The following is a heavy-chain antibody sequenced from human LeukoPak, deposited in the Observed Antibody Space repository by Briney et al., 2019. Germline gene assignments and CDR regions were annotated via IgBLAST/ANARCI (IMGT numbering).Heavy chain of an antibody. J-gene: IGHJ5*02. CDR3: AKGRPWRLVVPTTKKKNWFDP. D-gene: IGHD2-15*01. CDR1: GGSIDSRSYY. Sequence: SSETLSLTCTVSGGSIDSRSYYWDWIRQAPGKGLGWIGTIYHSGSTEYNPSLKSRVTISVDTSKNLFSLKLISVTAADTAVYYCAKGRPWRLVVPTTKKKNWFDPWGQGTLVTVSS. CDR2: IYHSGST. V-gene: IGHV4-39*07.